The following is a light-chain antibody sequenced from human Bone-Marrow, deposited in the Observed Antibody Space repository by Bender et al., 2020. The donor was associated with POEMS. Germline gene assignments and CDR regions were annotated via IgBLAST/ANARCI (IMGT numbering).Light chain of an antibody. CDR3: SSYAGSNTVD. J-gene: IGLJ2*01. Sequence: QSALTQPASVSGSPGQSITISCTGTSSDVCGYNFVSWYQQHPGKAPKLMIYEGRERPSGVADRFAGSKSGNAASLTVSGLQAEDEADYCCSSYAGSNTVDFGGGTKLTVL. V-gene: IGLV2-8*01. CDR1: SSDVCGYNF. CDR2: EGR.